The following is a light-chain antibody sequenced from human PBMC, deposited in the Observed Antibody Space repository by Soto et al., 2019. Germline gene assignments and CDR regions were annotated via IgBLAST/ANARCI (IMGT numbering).Light chain of an antibody. CDR1: QSVSSTY. Sequence: EIVLTQSPGTLSLSPGERATLSCRASQSVSSTYLAWYQQQPGQAPRLLIYGASNRATGIPDRFSGSGSGTVFTLTISRLEPEDFAVYYCQQRSNRVTFGPGTKVDIK. J-gene: IGKJ3*01. CDR2: GAS. V-gene: IGKV3D-20*02. CDR3: QQRSNRVT.